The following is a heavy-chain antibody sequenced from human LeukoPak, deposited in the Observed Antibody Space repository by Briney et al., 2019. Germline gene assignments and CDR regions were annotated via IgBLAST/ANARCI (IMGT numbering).Heavy chain of an antibody. CDR2: ISGSGGST. D-gene: IGHD6-19*01. J-gene: IGHJ4*02. CDR3: AKYGSAWYLDY. Sequence: GGSLRLSCAASGFTFSIYAMSWVRHAPGKGLDWVSGISGSGGSTYYGDSVKGHFTISRDNCKNMVYLQMNSLRAEDTAVYYCAKYGSAWYLDYWGQGTLVTVSS. V-gene: IGHV3-23*01. CDR1: GFTFSIYA.